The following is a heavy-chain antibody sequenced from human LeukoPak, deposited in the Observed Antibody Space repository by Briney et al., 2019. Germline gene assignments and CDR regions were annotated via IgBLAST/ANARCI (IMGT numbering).Heavy chain of an antibody. V-gene: IGHV3-23*01. Sequence: GGSLRLSCAASGFTFSNYVMSWVRQAPGKGLEWVSDSSGGGGGTYYADSVKGRFTISRDNSKNTLHLQMNSLRAEDTAVYYCAKAVSGYEGMDVWGQGTTVTVSS. CDR3: AKAVSGYEGMDV. J-gene: IGHJ6*02. D-gene: IGHD1-26*01. CDR1: GFTFSNYV. CDR2: SSGGGGGT.